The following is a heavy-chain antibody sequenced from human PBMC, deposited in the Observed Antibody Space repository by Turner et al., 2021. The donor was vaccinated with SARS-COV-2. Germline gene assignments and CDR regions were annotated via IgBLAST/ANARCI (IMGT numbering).Heavy chain of an antibody. D-gene: IGHD2-21*02. CDR3: ARETVNNWVDP. Sequence: QVQLQESGPRLVTPLETLSITCTVPGGSMNSNYCSWIRQPPGKRLEWFGYIYYRGSTNYNPPLESRVTISVDTSRNQFSLNLTSVTAADTAIYYCARETVNNWVDPWGQGTLVTVSS. V-gene: IGHV4-59*01. CDR2: IYYRGST. J-gene: IGHJ5*02. CDR1: GGSMNSNY.